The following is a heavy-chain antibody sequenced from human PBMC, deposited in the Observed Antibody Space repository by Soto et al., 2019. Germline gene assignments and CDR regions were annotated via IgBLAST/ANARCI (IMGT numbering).Heavy chain of an antibody. D-gene: IGHD1-7*01. CDR2: IIPIFGTA. J-gene: IGHJ5*02. CDR1: GSTFSSYA. Sequence: QVQLVQSGAEVKKPGSSVKVSCKASGSTFSSYAISWVRQDPEQGLEWMGGIIPIFGTANYAQKYQGRDTITADKSTSTAYMELSSLRSEDTAVYYCASYNWNYGGWFDHWGQGTLVTVST. V-gene: IGHV1-69*06. CDR3: ASYNWNYGGWFDH.